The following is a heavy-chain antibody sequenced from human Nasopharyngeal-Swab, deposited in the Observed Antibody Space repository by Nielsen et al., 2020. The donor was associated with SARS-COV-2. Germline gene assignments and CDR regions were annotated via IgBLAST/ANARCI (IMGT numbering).Heavy chain of an antibody. D-gene: IGHD2-2*01. Sequence: PGKGLEWVGRIKSKTDGGTTDYAAPVEGRFTISRDDSKNTLYLQMNSLKTEDTAVYYCTTDLMYCSSTSCYSFDYWGQGTLVTVSS. V-gene: IGHV3-15*01. CDR2: IKSKTDGGTT. CDR3: TTDLMYCSSTSCYSFDY. J-gene: IGHJ4*02.